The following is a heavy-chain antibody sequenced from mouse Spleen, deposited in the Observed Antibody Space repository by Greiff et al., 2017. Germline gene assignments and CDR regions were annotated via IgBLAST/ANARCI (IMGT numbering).Heavy chain of an antibody. CDR3: ARVGNRGFDY. V-gene: IGHV5-9-4*01. Sequence: EVHLVESGGGLVKPGGSLKLSCAASGFTFSSYAMSWVRQSPEKRLEWVAEISSGGSYTYYPDTVTGRFTISRDNAKNTLYLEMSSLRSEDTAMYYCARVGNRGFDYWGQGTTLTVSS. J-gene: IGHJ2*01. CDR1: GFTFSSYA. D-gene: IGHD2-1*01. CDR2: ISSGGSYT.